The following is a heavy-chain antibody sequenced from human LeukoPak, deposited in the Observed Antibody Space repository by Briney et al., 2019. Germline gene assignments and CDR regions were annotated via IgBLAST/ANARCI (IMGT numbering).Heavy chain of an antibody. D-gene: IGHD3-10*01. Sequence: PSETLSLTCTVSGCSISSSSYYWGWIRQPPGQGLEWIGSIYYSGNNYYNPSLKSRVTISVDTSNDQFSLQLSSVTATDTSVYYCARQWRWFGEEGWFDPWGQGTLVTVSS. V-gene: IGHV4-39*01. CDR3: ARQWRWFGEEGWFDP. CDR1: GCSISSSSYY. CDR2: IYYSGNN. J-gene: IGHJ5*02.